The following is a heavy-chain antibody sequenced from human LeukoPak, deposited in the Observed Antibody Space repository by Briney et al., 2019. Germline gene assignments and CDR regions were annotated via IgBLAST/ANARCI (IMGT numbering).Heavy chain of an antibody. D-gene: IGHD6-19*01. CDR2: IHGSGST. CDR3: ARGAGWYDY. V-gene: IGHV4-59*01. Sequence: PSETLSLTCTVSGGSISGYYWSYIRQPPGEGLEWIGYIHGSGSTDYNPSLKGRVTISVDTSNSQFSLNLNSVTAADTAVYYCARGAGWYDYWGQGTLVTVSS. J-gene: IGHJ4*02. CDR1: GGSISGYY.